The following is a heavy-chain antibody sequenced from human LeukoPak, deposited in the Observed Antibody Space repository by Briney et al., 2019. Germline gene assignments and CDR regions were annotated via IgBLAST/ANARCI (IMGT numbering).Heavy chain of an antibody. D-gene: IGHD6-13*01. CDR2: ISSGSDYI. CDR3: ARDKIPSAGTPRGFDP. Sequence: GGSLRLSCAASGFTFTSFNMNWVRQAPGKGLEWISSISSGSDYIYYAASVKGRFTISRDNAKSSLYLQMNSLRAEDTAVYYCARDKIPSAGTPRGFDPWGQGTLVTVSS. CDR1: GFTFTSFN. J-gene: IGHJ5*02. V-gene: IGHV3-21*01.